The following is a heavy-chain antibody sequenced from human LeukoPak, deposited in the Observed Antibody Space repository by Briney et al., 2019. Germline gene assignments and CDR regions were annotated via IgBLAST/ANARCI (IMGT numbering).Heavy chain of an antibody. Sequence: GGSLRLSCAASGFTFSSYAMHWVRQAPGEGLEWVAVISYDGSNKYYADSVKGRFTISRDNSKNTLYLQMNSLRAEDTAMYYCARGGYNYNPWGQGTLVTVSS. D-gene: IGHD5-18*01. V-gene: IGHV3-30*04. J-gene: IGHJ5*02. CDR3: ARGGYNYNP. CDR2: ISYDGSNK. CDR1: GFTFSSYA.